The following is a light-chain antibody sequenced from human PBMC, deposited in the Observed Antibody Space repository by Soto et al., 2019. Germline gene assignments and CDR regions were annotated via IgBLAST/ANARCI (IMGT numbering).Light chain of an antibody. V-gene: IGLV2-23*01. J-gene: IGLJ2*01. CDR3: CSYAGSSTYVV. CDR1: SSDVGSYNL. Sequence: QSVLTQPASVSGSPGQSITISCTGTSSDVGSYNLVSWYQHHPGKAPKLTIYEGSERPSGVSNRFSGSKSGNTASLTISGLQDEDEADYYCCSYAGSSTYVVFGGGTKLTVL. CDR2: EGS.